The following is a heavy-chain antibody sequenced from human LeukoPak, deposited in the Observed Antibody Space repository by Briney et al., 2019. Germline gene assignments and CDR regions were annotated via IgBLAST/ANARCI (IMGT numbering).Heavy chain of an antibody. J-gene: IGHJ3*02. CDR2: INPNSGAT. V-gene: IGHV1-2*03. D-gene: IGHD1-1*01. CDR3: ARDRARVGTMVDSFEI. CDR1: GYTFTGQY. Sequence: LAASVKVSCKASGYTFTGQYMHWVRQAPGQGLEWMGWINPNSGATNYAQKFQGRVTMTRDTSITTAYMELSRLISDDTAVYYCARDRARVGTMVDSFEIWGQGTVVTVSS.